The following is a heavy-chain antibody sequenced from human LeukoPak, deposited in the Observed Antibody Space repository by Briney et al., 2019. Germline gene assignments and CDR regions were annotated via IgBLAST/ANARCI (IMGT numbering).Heavy chain of an antibody. D-gene: IGHD1-26*01. CDR1: GFTFSDYS. CDR3: AREASGSHTDY. CDR2: ISTTGSHT. Sequence: GGSLRLSCAASGFTFSDYSMNWVRQGPGKGPEWVSSISTTGSHTYYAEPVKGRFTISRDNAKNSLYLQMNSLRAEDTAVYYCAREASGSHTDYWGQGTLVTVSS. V-gene: IGHV3-21*04. J-gene: IGHJ4*02.